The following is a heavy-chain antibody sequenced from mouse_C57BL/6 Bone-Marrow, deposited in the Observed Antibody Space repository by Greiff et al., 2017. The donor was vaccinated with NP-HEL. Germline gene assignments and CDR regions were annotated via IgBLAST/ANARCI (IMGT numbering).Heavy chain of an antibody. V-gene: IGHV5-15*01. CDR1: GFTFSDYG. CDR3: ARLYYYAMDY. CDR2: ISNLAYSI. Sequence: EVQLVESGGGLVQPGGSLKLSCAASGFTFSDYGMAWVRQAPRKGLEWVAFISNLAYSIYYADTVTGRFTISREKAKNTLYLEMSSLRSEDTAMYYCARLYYYAMDYWGQGTSVTVSS. J-gene: IGHJ4*01.